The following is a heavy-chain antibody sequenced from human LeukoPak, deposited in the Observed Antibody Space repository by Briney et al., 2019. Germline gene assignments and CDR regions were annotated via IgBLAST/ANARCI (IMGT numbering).Heavy chain of an antibody. CDR3: ASFVVG. D-gene: IGHD2-15*01. J-gene: IGHJ4*02. CDR2: TRNKANSYTT. V-gene: IGHV3-72*01. CDR1: GFTFSDHY. Sequence: GGSPRLSCAASGFTFSDHYMDWVRQAPGKGLEWVGRTRNKANSYTTEYAASVKGRFTISRDDSKNSLYLQRNSLKTEDTAVYYCASFVVGWGQGTLVTVSS.